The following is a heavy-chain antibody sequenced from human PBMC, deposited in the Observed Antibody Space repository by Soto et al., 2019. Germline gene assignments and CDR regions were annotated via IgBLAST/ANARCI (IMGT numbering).Heavy chain of an antibody. CDR2: MNPNSGNT. V-gene: IGHV1-8*01. CDR3: ARSLNYFDY. Sequence: ASVKVSCKASGYTFTSYDINWVRQATGQGLEWMGWMNPNSGNTGYAQKFQGRVTLTRDTSISTAYMELRRLRSDDTAVYYCARSLNYFDYWGQGTLVTVSS. CDR1: GYTFTSYD. J-gene: IGHJ4*02.